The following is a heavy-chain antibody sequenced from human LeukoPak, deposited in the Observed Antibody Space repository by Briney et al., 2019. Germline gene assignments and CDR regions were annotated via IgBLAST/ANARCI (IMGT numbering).Heavy chain of an antibody. J-gene: IGHJ3*02. Sequence: ASVKVSCKASGGTFSSYAISRVRQAPGQGLEWMGRIIPILGIANYAQKFQGRVTITADKSTSTAYMELSSLRSEDTAVYYCARNQKLRFLEWLPEGDAFDIWGQGTMVTVSS. CDR1: GGTFSSYA. V-gene: IGHV1-69*04. CDR2: IIPILGIA. CDR3: ARNQKLRFLEWLPEGDAFDI. D-gene: IGHD3-3*01.